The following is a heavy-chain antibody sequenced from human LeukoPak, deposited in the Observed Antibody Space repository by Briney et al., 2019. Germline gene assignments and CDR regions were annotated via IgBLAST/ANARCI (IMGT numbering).Heavy chain of an antibody. CDR1: GFTFSDSY. CDR3: TRVVVVGTTYSYFDY. V-gene: IGHV3-11*04. Sequence: PGGSLRLSCAASGFTFSDSYMTWVRQAPGKGVEWVAYISGSGHDINYSDSVKGRFTISRDNAKNSLYLQMSSLRVEDTAVYFCTRVVVVGTTYSYFDYWGQGTLVAVSS. J-gene: IGHJ4*02. CDR2: ISGSGHDI. D-gene: IGHD1-26*01.